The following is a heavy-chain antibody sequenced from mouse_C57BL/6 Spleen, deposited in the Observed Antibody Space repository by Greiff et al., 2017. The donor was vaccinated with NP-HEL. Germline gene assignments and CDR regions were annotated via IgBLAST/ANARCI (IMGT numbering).Heavy chain of an antibody. D-gene: IGHD2-4*01. V-gene: IGHV1-80*01. CDR1: GYAFSSYW. CDR3: ARRGSIYYDYDYAMDY. Sequence: VQLQQSGAELVKPGASVKISCKASGYAFSSYWMNWVKQRPGKGLEWIGQIYPGDGDTNYNGKFKGKAPLTADKSSSTAYMQLSSLTSEDSAVYFCARRGSIYYDYDYAMDYWGQGTSVTVSS. J-gene: IGHJ4*01. CDR2: IYPGDGDT.